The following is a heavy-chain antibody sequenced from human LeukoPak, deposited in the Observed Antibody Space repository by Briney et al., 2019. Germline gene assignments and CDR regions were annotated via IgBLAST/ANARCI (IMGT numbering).Heavy chain of an antibody. V-gene: IGHV3-21*01. CDR1: GFTFSSYS. CDR2: ISSSSSYI. CDR3: ARGRQRTHFDY. J-gene: IGHJ4*02. Sequence: GGSLRLSCAASGFTFSSYSMNWVRQAPGKGLEWVSSISSSSSYIYYADSVKGRFAISRDNAKNSLYLQMNSLRAEDTAVYYCARGRQRTHFDYWGQGTLVTVSS.